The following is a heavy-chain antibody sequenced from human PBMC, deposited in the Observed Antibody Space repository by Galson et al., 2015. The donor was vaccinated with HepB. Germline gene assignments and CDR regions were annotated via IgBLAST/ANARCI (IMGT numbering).Heavy chain of an antibody. J-gene: IGHJ1*01. CDR1: GFTFNSYP. CDR2: ISYDGTNK. CDR3: ALSLAAEGEYFQH. V-gene: IGHV3-30-3*01. Sequence: SLRLSCAASGFTFNSYPMHWVRQAPGKGLEWVGVISYDGTNKYYADSVRGRFTISTDSSKNTLYLQMNTLRAEDTAVYYCALSLAAEGEYFQHWGQGARVAVSS. D-gene: IGHD6-13*01.